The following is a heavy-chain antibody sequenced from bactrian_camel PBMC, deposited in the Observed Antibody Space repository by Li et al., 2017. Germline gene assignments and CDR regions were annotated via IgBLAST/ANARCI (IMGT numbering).Heavy chain of an antibody. J-gene: IGHJ6*01. D-gene: IGHD5*01. CDR2: IASGGST. CDR3: AAEEGGGCYLPFRASDFSN. Sequence: HVQLVESGGDSVQAGGSLRLSCVVSGLTYVSNCVAWFRQAPGKEREEVAAIASGGSTYYANSLKGRFTISRGDNKNTVCLENNFLKPEDTAMYYCAAEEGGGCYLPFRASDFSNWGQGTQVTVS. V-gene: IGHV3S53*01. CDR1: GLTYVSNC.